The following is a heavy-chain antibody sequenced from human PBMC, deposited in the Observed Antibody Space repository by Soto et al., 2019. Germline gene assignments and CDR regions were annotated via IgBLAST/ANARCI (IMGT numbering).Heavy chain of an antibody. CDR2: ISAFNGNT. D-gene: IGHD6-19*01. CDR1: GYSFTNYG. Sequence: QDQLVQSGAEVKKPGASVTVSCKASGYSFTNYGVTWVRQAPGQGLEWMGWISAFNGNTHYAQNLQGRVTMTTDASTITAYIELRSLRSDDTAVYYCARDRGVAPPVAGNTHYYFYLDVCGKGTTVTVSS. V-gene: IGHV1-18*01. J-gene: IGHJ6*03. CDR3: ARDRGVAPPVAGNTHYYFYLDV.